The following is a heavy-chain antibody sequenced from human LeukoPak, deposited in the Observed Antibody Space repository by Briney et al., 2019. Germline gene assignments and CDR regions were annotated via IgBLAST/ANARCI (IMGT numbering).Heavy chain of an antibody. CDR3: ARIEEWELDAFDI. Sequence: GGSLRLSCAASGFTFSSYWMSGVRQAPGKGLEWVANINQDGSEKYYVDSVKGRFTISRDNAKNSMYLEMNSLRAEDTAVYYCARIEEWELDAFDIWGQGTMVTVSS. V-gene: IGHV3-7*01. CDR2: INQDGSEK. CDR1: GFTFSSYW. D-gene: IGHD1-26*01. J-gene: IGHJ3*02.